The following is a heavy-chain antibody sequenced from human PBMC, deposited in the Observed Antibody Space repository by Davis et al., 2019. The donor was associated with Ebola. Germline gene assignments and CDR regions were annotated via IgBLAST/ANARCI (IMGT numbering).Heavy chain of an antibody. Sequence: VKVSCKASGYTFTGYYMHWVRQAPGQGLEWMGWINPNSGGTNYAQKFQGWVTMTRDTSISTAYMELSRLRSDDTAVYYCARGLGYCTGGVCYSGWFDPWGQGTLVTVSS. V-gene: IGHV1-2*04. J-gene: IGHJ5*02. CDR3: ARGLGYCTGGVCYSGWFDP. CDR2: INPNSGGT. D-gene: IGHD2-8*02. CDR1: GYTFTGYY.